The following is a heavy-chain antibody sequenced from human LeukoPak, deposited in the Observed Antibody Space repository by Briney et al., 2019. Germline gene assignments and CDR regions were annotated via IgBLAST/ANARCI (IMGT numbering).Heavy chain of an antibody. CDR1: GGSISSSSYY. CDR3: ARHHHDSSGYLEYYFDY. CDR2: IYYSGST. Sequence: PSETLSLTCTVSGGSISSSSYYWGWIRQPPGKGLEWIGSIYYSGSTYYNPSLKSRVTISVDTSKNQFSLKLSSVTAADTAVYYCARHHHDSSGYLEYYFDYWGQGTLVTVSS. V-gene: IGHV4-39*01. J-gene: IGHJ4*02. D-gene: IGHD3-22*01.